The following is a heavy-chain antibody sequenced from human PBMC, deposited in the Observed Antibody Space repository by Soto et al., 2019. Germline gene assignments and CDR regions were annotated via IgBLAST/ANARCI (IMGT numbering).Heavy chain of an antibody. CDR1: GGTFSSDA. CDR3: VRDGLYGSRDY. CDR2: TIPMFNTV. Sequence: QVPLVQSGAEMKKPGSSVQVSCKASGGTFSSDAICWVRQAPGQGLEWMGGTIPMFNTVHYAQKFLGRVTITADESMSTAYMDLNSLRFEDTAVYYCVRDGLYGSRDYWGQGTLVTVSS. J-gene: IGHJ4*02. D-gene: IGHD4-17*01. V-gene: IGHV1-69*01.